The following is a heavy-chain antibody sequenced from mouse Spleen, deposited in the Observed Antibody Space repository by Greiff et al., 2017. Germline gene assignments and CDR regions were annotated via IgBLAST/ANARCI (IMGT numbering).Heavy chain of an antibody. Sequence: EVKLMESGPELVKPGASVKMSCKASGYTFTSYVMHWVKQEPGQGLEWIGHINPYNDGTKYNEKFKGKATLTSDKSSSTAYMELSSLTSEDSAVYYCARWRVRRQEGYYAMDYWGQGTSVTVSS. CDR1: GYTFTSYV. CDR3: ARWRVRRQEGYYAMDY. J-gene: IGHJ4*01. D-gene: IGHD2-14*01. V-gene: IGHV1-14*01. CDR2: INPYNDGT.